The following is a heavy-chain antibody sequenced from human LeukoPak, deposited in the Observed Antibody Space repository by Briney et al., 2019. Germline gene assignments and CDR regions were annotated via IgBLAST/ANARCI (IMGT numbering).Heavy chain of an antibody. D-gene: IGHD3-16*01. CDR3: ATYTHWVAGDV. CDR2: IKEEGSEK. V-gene: IGHV3-7*01. J-gene: IGHJ6*02. CDR1: GLTFSETW. Sequence: PGGSLTLSCAASGLTFSETWMSWVPEAPGEGLEWVAAIKEEGSEKDYVDSVKGRFTISRDNAKNSLYLQMNSLRAEDTAVYYCATYTHWVAGDVWGQGTTVSVSS.